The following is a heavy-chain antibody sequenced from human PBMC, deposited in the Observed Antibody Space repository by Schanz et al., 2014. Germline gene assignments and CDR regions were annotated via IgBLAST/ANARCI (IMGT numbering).Heavy chain of an antibody. V-gene: IGHV3-15*01. J-gene: IGHJ4*01. Sequence: EVQLVESGGSLVKPGGSLKLSCAASRLNFNNAWMGWVRQAPGKGLEWVGRLKSKTDGGTTDYAAPVKGRFTISRDDSKNTLYLQMNFLKTEDTAVYFCATDRGITVRPLFDYWGHGTLVTVAS. CDR3: ATDRGITVRPLFDY. CDR1: RLNFNNAW. CDR2: LKSKTDGGTT. D-gene: IGHD6-6*01.